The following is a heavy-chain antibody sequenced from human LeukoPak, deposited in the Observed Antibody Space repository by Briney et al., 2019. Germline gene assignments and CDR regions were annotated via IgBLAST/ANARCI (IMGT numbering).Heavy chain of an antibody. CDR1: GGTFSSYA. V-gene: IGHV1-69*13. D-gene: IGHD2-2*01. Sequence: SVKVSCKASGGTFSSYAISWVRQAPGQGLEWMGGIIPIFGTANYAQRFQGRVTITADESTSTAYMELSSLRSEDTAVYYCARDARDCSSTSCYAPHGYYYGMDVWGQGTTVTVSS. CDR2: IIPIFGTA. CDR3: ARDARDCSSTSCYAPHGYYYGMDV. J-gene: IGHJ6*02.